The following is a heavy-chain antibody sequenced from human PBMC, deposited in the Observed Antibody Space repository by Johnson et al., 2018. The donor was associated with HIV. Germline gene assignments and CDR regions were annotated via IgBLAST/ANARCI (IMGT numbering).Heavy chain of an antibody. CDR1: GFTFSDYN. V-gene: IGHV3-11*04. D-gene: IGHD4-23*01. CDR2: ISRSGTTI. CDR3: ASYGWGGNDAFDI. J-gene: IGHJ3*02. Sequence: QVQLVESGGGLVKPGGSLRLSCATSGFTFSDYNMNWIRQAPGKGLEWISYISRSGTTIYYADSVKGRFTISRDNAKNSLYLQMNSLRAEDTAVYYCASYGWGGNDAFDIWGQGTMVTVSS.